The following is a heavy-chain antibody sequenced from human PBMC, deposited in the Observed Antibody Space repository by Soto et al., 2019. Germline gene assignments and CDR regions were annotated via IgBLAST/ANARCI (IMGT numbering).Heavy chain of an antibody. Sequence: QVQLVQSGAEVKKPGSSVKVSCKASGGTFSSYAISWVRQAPGQGLEWMGGIIPIFGTANYAQKFQGRVTITADDSTSTAYMEFSSMRSEDTAVYYCARTGYCGGDCYPYYFDYWGQGTLVTVSS. D-gene: IGHD2-21*02. CDR1: GGTFSSYA. CDR3: ARTGYCGGDCYPYYFDY. J-gene: IGHJ4*02. CDR2: IIPIFGTA. V-gene: IGHV1-69*01.